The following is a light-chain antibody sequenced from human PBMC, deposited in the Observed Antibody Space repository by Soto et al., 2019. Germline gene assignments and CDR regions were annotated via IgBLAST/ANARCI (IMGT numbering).Light chain of an antibody. V-gene: IGLV2-23*02. CDR2: EDS. CDR1: NRDVGSYNL. J-gene: IGLJ2*01. Sequence: QSALTQPASVSGSPGQSITISCTGPNRDVGSYNLVSWYQQYPGKAPKLMIYEDSKRPSGVSDRFSGSNSGNAASLTISGLQAEDEADYYCCSYADSSTVVVFGGGTQLTVL. CDR3: CSYADSSTVVV.